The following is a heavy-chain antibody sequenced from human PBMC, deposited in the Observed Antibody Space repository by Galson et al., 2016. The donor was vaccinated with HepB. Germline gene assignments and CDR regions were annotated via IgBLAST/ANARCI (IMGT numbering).Heavy chain of an antibody. CDR2: IYPGDSDT. Sequence: QSGAEVKKPGESLKISCKGSGYSFPRYWIGWVRQMPGKGLEWMGIIYPGDSDTRYSPSFQGQVTISADKSISTAYLQWSSLKASDTAMYYCARVVTHRLTCWYFDLWGRGTLVTVSS. J-gene: IGHJ2*01. CDR1: GYSFPRYW. CDR3: ARVVTHRLTCWYFDL. V-gene: IGHV5-51*01. D-gene: IGHD2-2*01.